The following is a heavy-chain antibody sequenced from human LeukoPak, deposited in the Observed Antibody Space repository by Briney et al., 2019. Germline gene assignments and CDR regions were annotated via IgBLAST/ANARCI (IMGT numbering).Heavy chain of an antibody. V-gene: IGHV4-59*08. J-gene: IGHJ5*02. CDR3: ARRGYCSGGSCSPNWFDP. CDR1: GGSISSYY. CDR2: IYYSGST. D-gene: IGHD2-15*01. Sequence: SETLSLTCTVSGGSISSYYWSWIRQPPGKGLEWIGYIYYSGSTNYNPSLESRVTISVDTSKNQFSLKLSSVTAADTAVYYCARRGYCSGGSCSPNWFDPWGQGTLVTVSS.